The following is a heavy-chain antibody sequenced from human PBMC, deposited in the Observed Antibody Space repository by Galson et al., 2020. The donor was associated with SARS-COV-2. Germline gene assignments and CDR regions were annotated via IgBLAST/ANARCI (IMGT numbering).Heavy chain of an antibody. CDR1: GDSVSSHSAA. CDR2: TYYRSRWST. V-gene: IGHV6-1*01. CDR3: AGRVAGAGSLHI. J-gene: IGHJ3*02. Sequence: SQTLSLTCAISGDSVSSHSAAWNWIRQSPSRGLEWLGRTYYRSRWSTDYAVSVKSRITINPDTSKNQFSLQLNSVTPEDTAMYYCAGRVAGAGSLHIWGQGTMVIVSS. D-gene: IGHD6-13*01.